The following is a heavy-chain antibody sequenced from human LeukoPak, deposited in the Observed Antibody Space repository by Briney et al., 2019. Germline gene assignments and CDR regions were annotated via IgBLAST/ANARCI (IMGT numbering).Heavy chain of an antibody. D-gene: IGHD5-12*01. CDR2: INPNSGGT. CDR3: ARVGGYSGYGEHYYYYMDV. V-gene: IGHV1-2*02. J-gene: IGHJ6*03. Sequence: ASVKVSCKASGYTFTGYYMHWVRQAPGQGLEWMGWINPNSGGTNYAQKFQGRVTMTRDTSISTAYMELSSLRSEDTAVYYCARVGGYSGYGEHYYYYMDVWGKGTTVTVSS. CDR1: GYTFTGYY.